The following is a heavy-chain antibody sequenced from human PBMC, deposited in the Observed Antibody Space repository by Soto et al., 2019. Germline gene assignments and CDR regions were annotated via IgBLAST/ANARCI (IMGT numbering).Heavy chain of an antibody. J-gene: IGHJ4*02. CDR1: GFVFSNYS. Sequence: EVQLVESGGGLVQPGGSLRLSGAGSGFVFSNYSMNWVRQAPGRGLQWVSYISSSSTNTYYAASVRGRFTISRDNAKNSLSLRMNSLKDEDTAVYYCTRGTKGGSPPLWGQGTLVTVSS. CDR2: ISSSSTNT. V-gene: IGHV3-48*02. D-gene: IGHD1-7*01. CDR3: TRGTKGGSPPL.